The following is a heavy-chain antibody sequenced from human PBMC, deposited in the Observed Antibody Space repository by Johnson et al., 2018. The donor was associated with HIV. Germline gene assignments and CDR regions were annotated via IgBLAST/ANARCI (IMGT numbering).Heavy chain of an antibody. D-gene: IGHD3-3*01. Sequence: VQLVESGGGVVRPGGSLRLSCAASGFTFDNYGMNCVRQVPGKGLEWVSGINWNGGSTGYSDSVKGRFTISRDNAKNSLYMQMNSLRAEDTALYYCARVTIFGVTKVDALDFWGLGTLVTVSS. CDR3: ARVTIFGVTKVDALDF. CDR1: GFTFDNYG. J-gene: IGHJ3*01. V-gene: IGHV3-20*04. CDR2: INWNGGST.